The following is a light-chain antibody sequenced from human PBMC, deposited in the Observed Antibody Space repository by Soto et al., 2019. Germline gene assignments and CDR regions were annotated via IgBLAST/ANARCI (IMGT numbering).Light chain of an antibody. CDR1: SSDVGSYNL. Sequence: QSALTQPASESRSPGQSITISCTGSSSDVGSYNLVSWHQQYPGKAPKLMIYEGSKRPSGVSNRFSGSKSGNTASLTISGLQAEDESDYYCCSYAGRSTLVFGGGTKLTVL. CDR3: CSYAGRSTLV. J-gene: IGLJ3*02. V-gene: IGLV2-23*01. CDR2: EGS.